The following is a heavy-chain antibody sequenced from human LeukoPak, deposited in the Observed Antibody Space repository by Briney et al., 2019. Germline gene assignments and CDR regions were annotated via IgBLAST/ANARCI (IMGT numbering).Heavy chain of an antibody. CDR3: AKGRFSGASGNYPPFYFDS. J-gene: IGHJ4*02. CDR1: GFSFRNFG. D-gene: IGHD3-10*01. V-gene: IGHV3-30*02. CDR2: IRDDGSNI. Sequence: GGSLRLSCVASGFSFRNFGMHWVRQDPGKGLEWVTFIRDDGSNIYYADSVKGRFTISRDNSKNTLYLQMNSLRADDMAVYYCAKGRFSGASGNYPPFYFDSWGQGTLVTVSS.